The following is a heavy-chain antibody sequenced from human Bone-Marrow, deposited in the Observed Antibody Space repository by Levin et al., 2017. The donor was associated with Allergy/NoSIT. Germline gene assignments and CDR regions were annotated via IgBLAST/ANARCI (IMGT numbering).Heavy chain of an antibody. CDR3: AKDSWTTVRGVNPNYYYYYGMDV. Sequence: PGGSLRLSCAASGFTFSSYGMHWVRQAPGKGLEWVAVISYDGSNKYYADSVKGRFTISRDNSKNTLYLQMNSLRAEDTAVYYCAKDSWTTVRGVNPNYYYYYGMDVWGQGTTVTVSS. CDR2: ISYDGSNK. D-gene: IGHD3-10*01. V-gene: IGHV3-30*18. CDR1: GFTFSSYG. J-gene: IGHJ6*02.